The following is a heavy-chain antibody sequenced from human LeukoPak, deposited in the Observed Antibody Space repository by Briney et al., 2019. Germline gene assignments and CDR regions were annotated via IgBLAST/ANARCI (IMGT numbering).Heavy chain of an antibody. J-gene: IGHJ6*02. CDR3: AGYTGSIYYYYGMDV. V-gene: IGHV4-4*02. D-gene: IGHD5-24*01. Sequence: PGGSLRLSCAASGFTFSSYGMHWVRQPPGKGLEWIGEIYHSGSTNYNPSLKSRVTISVGKSKNQFSLKLSSVTAADTAVYYCAGYTGSIYYYYGMDVWGQGTTVTVSS. CDR2: IYHSGST. CDR1: GFTFSSYG.